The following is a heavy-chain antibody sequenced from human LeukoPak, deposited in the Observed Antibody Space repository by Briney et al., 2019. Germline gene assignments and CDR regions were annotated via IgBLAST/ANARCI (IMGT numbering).Heavy chain of an antibody. J-gene: IGHJ5*02. D-gene: IGHD3-9*01. CDR1: GGSISSYY. Sequence: SETLSLTCTVSGGSISSYYWSWIRQPPGKGLEWIGYIYYSGSTDYNPSLKSRVTVSVDTSKNQFSLELTSVTAADTAVYYCARDRFLTGYYNNWFDPWGQGILVTVSS. CDR3: ARDRFLTGYYNNWFDP. CDR2: IYYSGST. V-gene: IGHV4-59*12.